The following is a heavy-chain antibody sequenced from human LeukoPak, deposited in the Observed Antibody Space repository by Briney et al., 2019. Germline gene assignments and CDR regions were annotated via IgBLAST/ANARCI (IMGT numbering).Heavy chain of an antibody. Sequence: GGSLRLSCAASGFTFSSYWMHWVRQAPGKGLVWVSRIKSDGSSISYADSVKGRFTISRDNAKNTLYLQMNSLRAEDTAVYYCASEVTASSFDYWGQGTLVTVSS. CDR1: GFTFSSYW. V-gene: IGHV3-74*01. CDR2: IKSDGSSI. J-gene: IGHJ4*02. CDR3: ASEVTASSFDY. D-gene: IGHD1-14*01.